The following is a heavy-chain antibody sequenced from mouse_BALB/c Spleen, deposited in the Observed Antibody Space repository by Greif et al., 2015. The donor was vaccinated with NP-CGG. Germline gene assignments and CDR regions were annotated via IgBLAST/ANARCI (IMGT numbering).Heavy chain of an antibody. J-gene: IGHJ2*01. CDR2: INPSTGYT. CDR1: GYTFTSYW. CDR3: ARRDGNYYFDY. D-gene: IGHD2-1*01. V-gene: IGHV1-7*01. Sequence: QVQLKESGASLAKPGASVKMSCKASGYTFTSYWMHWVKQRPGQGLEWIGYINPSTGYTEYNQKFKDKATLTADKSSSTAYMQLSSLTSEDSAVYYCARRDGNYYFDYWGQGTTLTVSS.